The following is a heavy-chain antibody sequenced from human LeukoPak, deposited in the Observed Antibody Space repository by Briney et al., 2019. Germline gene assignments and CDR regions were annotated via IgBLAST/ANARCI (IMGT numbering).Heavy chain of an antibody. CDR3: ARDPSNSAGYHAHFDS. Sequence: ASVKVSCKPSGYTFTTYYLHWVRQAPGQGLEWMGWISCYNGDTMYAQNVQGGATMTTDTSTTTAYIELRSLSSDDTAMYYCARDPSNSAGYHAHFDSWGQGTLVTASS. V-gene: IGHV1-18*04. J-gene: IGHJ4*02. D-gene: IGHD5-12*01. CDR1: GYTFTTYY. CDR2: ISCYNGDT.